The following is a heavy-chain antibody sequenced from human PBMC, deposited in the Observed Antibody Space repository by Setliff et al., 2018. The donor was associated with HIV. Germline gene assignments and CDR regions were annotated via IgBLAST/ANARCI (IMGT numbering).Heavy chain of an antibody. J-gene: IGHJ4*02. Sequence: PSETLSLTCAVYGGSFSDYSWSWIRQPPGKGLEWIGEINPRGTTNYNPSLKSRVTMSVDTSKSQFSLKLTSVTAADTAVYYCARVPLDRDDFRGYYLLFDYWGQGTLVTVS. CDR2: INPRGTT. CDR3: ARVPLDRDDFRGYYLLFDY. V-gene: IGHV4-34*01. D-gene: IGHD3-22*01. CDR1: GGSFSDYS.